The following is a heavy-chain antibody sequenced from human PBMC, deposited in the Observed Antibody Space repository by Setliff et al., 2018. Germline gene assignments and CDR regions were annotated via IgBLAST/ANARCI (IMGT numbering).Heavy chain of an antibody. Sequence: PSETLSLTCAVYGESFSGHYWSWIRQPPGKGLEWIGEINHSGSTNYNPSLKSRVTISVDTSKNQFSLKLSSVAAADTAMYYCARALASAGTVYFDYWGQGTLVTVSS. CDR2: INHSGST. V-gene: IGHV4-34*01. CDR3: ARALASAGTVYFDY. CDR1: GESFSGHY. J-gene: IGHJ4*02. D-gene: IGHD6-13*01.